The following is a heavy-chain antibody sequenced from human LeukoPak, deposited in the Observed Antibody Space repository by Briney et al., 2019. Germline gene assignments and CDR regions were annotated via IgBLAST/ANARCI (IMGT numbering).Heavy chain of an antibody. Sequence: GESLKISCGASGFTFSSYWMHWVRQAPGKGLVWVSRINSDGSSTNYADSVKGRFAISRDNAKNTLYLQMNSLRAEDTAVYYCTTGGYTYGSLVDYWGQGTLVTVSS. CDR1: GFTFSSYW. CDR2: INSDGSST. D-gene: IGHD5-18*01. V-gene: IGHV3-74*01. CDR3: TTGGYTYGSLVDY. J-gene: IGHJ4*02.